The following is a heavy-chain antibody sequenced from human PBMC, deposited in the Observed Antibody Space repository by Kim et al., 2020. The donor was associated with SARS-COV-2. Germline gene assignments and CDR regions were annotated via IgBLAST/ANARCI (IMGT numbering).Heavy chain of an antibody. V-gene: IGHV4-38-2*02. CDR1: GGSIDFGYY. J-gene: IGHJ2*01. CDR3: VRHPPSWY. CDR2: IYHSGTT. Sequence: SETLSLTCNVSGGSIDFGYYWAWIRQPPGKGLEWIGSIYHSGTTYYSPSLSSRVTISVATSKTHFSLQLTSLSAADTAVYYCVRHPPSWY.